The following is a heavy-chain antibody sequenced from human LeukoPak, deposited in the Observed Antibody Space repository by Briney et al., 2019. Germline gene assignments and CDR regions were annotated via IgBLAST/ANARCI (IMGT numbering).Heavy chain of an antibody. CDR3: ASTGTTVTTGYGMDV. J-gene: IGHJ6*02. CDR1: GGSFSGYY. V-gene: IGHV4-34*01. D-gene: IGHD4-17*01. Sequence: SETLSLTCAVYGGSFSGYYWSWIRQPPGKGLEWIGEINHSGSTNYNPSLKSRVTISVDTSKNQFSLKLSSVTAADTAVYYCASTGTTVTTGYGMDVWGQGTTVTVSS. CDR2: INHSGST.